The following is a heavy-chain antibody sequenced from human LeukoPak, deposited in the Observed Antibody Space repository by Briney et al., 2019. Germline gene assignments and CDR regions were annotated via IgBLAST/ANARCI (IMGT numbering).Heavy chain of an antibody. D-gene: IGHD5-12*01. CDR3: ARDPRWATGNGMDV. Sequence: SETLSLTCTVSGGSISSGGYYWSWIRQHPGKGLEWIGYIYYSGSTYYNPSLKSRLTISVDTSKNQFSLKLSPVTAADTAVYYCARDPRWATGNGMDVWGQGTTVTVSS. CDR2: IYYSGST. J-gene: IGHJ6*02. V-gene: IGHV4-31*03. CDR1: GGSISSGGYY.